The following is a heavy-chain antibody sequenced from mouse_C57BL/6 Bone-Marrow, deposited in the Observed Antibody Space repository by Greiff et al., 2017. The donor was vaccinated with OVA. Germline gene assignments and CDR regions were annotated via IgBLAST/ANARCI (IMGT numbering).Heavy chain of an antibody. CDR2: IDPSDSYT. CDR3: ARSYYSNYGGFAY. D-gene: IGHD2-5*01. J-gene: IGHJ3*01. Sequence: QVHVKQPGAELVRPGTSVKLSCKASGYTFTSYWMHWVKQRPGQGLEWIGVIDPSDSYTNYNQKFKGKATLTVDTSSSTAYMQLSSLTSEDSAVYYCARSYYSNYGGFAYWGQGTLVTVSA. CDR1: GYTFTSYW. V-gene: IGHV1-59*01.